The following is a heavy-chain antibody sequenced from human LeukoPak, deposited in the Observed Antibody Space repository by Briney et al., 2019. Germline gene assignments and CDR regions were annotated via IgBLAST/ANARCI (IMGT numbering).Heavy chain of an antibody. D-gene: IGHD3-3*01. CDR2: IYYSGST. Sequence: SETLSLTCAVYGGSFSGYYWSWIRQPPGKGLEWIGYIYYSGSTNYNPSLKSRVTISVDTSKNQFSLKLSSVTAADTAVYYCARGAYYDFWSGYQVRYYFDYWGQGTLVTVSS. CDR1: GGSFSGYY. CDR3: ARGAYYDFWSGYQVRYYFDY. V-gene: IGHV4-59*01. J-gene: IGHJ4*02.